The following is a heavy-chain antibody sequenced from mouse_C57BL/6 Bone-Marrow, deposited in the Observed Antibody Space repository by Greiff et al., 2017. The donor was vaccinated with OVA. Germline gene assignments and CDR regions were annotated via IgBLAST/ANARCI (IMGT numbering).Heavy chain of an antibody. V-gene: IGHV5-4*01. CDR1: GFTFSSYA. J-gene: IGHJ2*01. CDR2: ISDGGSYT. D-gene: IGHD4-1*01. CDR3: ARDVTGADY. Sequence: EVKVVESGGGLVKPGGSLKLSCAASGFTFSSYAMSWVRQTPEKRLEWVATISDGGSYTYYPDNVKGRFTISRDNAKNNLYLQMSHLKSEDTAMYYCARDVTGADYWGQGTTLTVSS.